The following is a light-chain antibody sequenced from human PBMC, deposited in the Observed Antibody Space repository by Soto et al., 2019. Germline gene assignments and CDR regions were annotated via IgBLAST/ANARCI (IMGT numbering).Light chain of an antibody. CDR3: CSYAGSYTLV. CDR2: DVI. CDR1: SRDVGGYNY. Sequence: QSALTQPRSVSGSPGQSVTISCTGTSRDVGGYNYVSWYQQHPGKAPKLMIYDVIKRPSGVPDRFSGSKSGNTASLPISGLQAEDDADYYCCSYAGSYTLVFGGGTKLTVL. J-gene: IGLJ2*01. V-gene: IGLV2-11*01.